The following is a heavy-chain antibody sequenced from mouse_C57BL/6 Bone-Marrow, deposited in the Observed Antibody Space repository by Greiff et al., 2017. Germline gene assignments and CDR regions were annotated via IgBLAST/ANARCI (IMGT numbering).Heavy chain of an antibody. J-gene: IGHJ3*01. Sequence: QVQLQQSGAELARPGASVKLSCKASGYTFTSYGISWVKQRTGPGLEWIGEIYPRSGNTYYNEKFKGKATLTADKSSSTADMELRSLTSEDSAVYFCSRGGLYYGSSYSAWFAYWGQGTLVTVSA. CDR3: SRGGLYYGSSYSAWFAY. CDR1: GYTFTSYG. V-gene: IGHV1-81*01. D-gene: IGHD1-1*01. CDR2: IYPRSGNT.